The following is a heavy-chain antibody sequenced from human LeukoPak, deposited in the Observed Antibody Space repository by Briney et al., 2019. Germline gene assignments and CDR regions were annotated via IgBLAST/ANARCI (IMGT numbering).Heavy chain of an antibody. CDR3: ARDFLAAGDY. D-gene: IGHD6-13*01. Sequence: PGGSLRLSCEASGFIFSSYTMNWIRQAPGKGLEWVASINSGSTNPYYADSVKGRFTISRDDAKKSLYLQMTSLRVEGTSVYYCARDFLAAGDYWGQGTLVTVSS. CDR2: INSGSTNP. CDR1: GFIFSSYT. J-gene: IGHJ4*02. V-gene: IGHV3-21*01.